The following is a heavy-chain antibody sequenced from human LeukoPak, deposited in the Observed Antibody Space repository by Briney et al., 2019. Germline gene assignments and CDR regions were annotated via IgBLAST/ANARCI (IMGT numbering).Heavy chain of an antibody. V-gene: IGHV4-4*07. D-gene: IGHD1-26*01. J-gene: IGHJ5*02. CDR3: ARETGSSRWFDP. CDR1: GGSISSYY. CDR2: IYTSGST. Sequence: SGTLSLTCTVSGGSISSYYWSWIRQPAGKGLEWIGRIYTSGSTNYNASLKSRVTMPVDTSTNQISLNLSSVTAADTAVYYCARETGSSRWFDPWGQGTPVTVS.